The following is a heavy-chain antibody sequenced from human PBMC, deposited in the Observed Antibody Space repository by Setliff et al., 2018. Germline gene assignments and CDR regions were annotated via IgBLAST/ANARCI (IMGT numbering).Heavy chain of an antibody. V-gene: IGHV4-39*07. CDR3: RQAVVGRDVFDV. J-gene: IGHJ3*01. Sequence: PSETLSLTCAVSGGSINSMSYYWGWIRQPPGKGLEWSGEINQSGGGDYSPSFKGRVTISVDTSKKQFSLTLRYVTAADTALYYCRQAVVGRDVFDVWGQGTVVTVSS. CDR2: INQSGGG. D-gene: IGHD1-1*01. CDR1: GGSINSMSYY.